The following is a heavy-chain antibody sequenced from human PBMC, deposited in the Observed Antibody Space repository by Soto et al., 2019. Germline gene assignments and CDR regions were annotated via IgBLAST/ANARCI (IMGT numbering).Heavy chain of an antibody. Sequence: SLKVSSNASGGTFSSYAISWVRQAPGQGLEWMGVIIPIFGTANYAQKFQGRVTITADESTSTAYMELSSLSSEDTAVYYCATYCSSTSCYFEPRDYSYYGMHXWGQGTTVTVS. D-gene: IGHD2-2*01. V-gene: IGHV1-69*13. CDR2: IIPIFGTA. CDR3: ATYCSSTSCYFEPRDYSYYGMHX. J-gene: IGHJ6*02. CDR1: GGTFSSYA.